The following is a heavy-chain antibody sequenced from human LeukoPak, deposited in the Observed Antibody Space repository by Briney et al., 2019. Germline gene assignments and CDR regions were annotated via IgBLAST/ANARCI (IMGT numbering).Heavy chain of an antibody. CDR3: ARISTAVAGADY. V-gene: IGHV3-7*01. CDR2: IKQDGSEK. D-gene: IGHD6-19*01. Sequence: GGSLRLSCAASGFTFSSSWMSWVRQAPGKGLEWVANIKQDGSEKYYVESVKGRFTIFRDNTKNSLYPQMDSLRAEDTAVYYCARISTAVAGADYWGQGTLVTVSS. J-gene: IGHJ4*02. CDR1: GFTFSSSW.